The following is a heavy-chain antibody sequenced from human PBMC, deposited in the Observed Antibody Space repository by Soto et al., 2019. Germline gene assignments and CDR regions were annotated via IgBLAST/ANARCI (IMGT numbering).Heavy chain of an antibody. V-gene: IGHV4-30-2*01. J-gene: IGHJ4*02. CDR1: GASITSGSYS. D-gene: IGHD1-26*01. CDR2: VHVIGYT. Sequence: QLQLQESGSGLVNPSQTLSLTCTVSGASITSGSYSWSWIRQPPGKGLEWIGNVHVIGYTAFSPPLKRRVTMSVDTSKDQFSLNVNPVTAANTAVYISARGGALTPNGHLPLAFWGQGTLVTVAS. CDR3: ARGGALTPNGHLPLAF.